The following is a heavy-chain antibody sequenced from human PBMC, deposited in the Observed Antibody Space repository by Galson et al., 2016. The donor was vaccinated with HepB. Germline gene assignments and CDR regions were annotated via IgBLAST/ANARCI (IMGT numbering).Heavy chain of an antibody. J-gene: IGHJ4*02. D-gene: IGHD3-22*01. CDR3: ARFGRVNYESRGDVFDC. V-gene: IGHV4-4*02. CDR1: GGSISSNNW. CDR2: IYRSGST. Sequence: SETLSLTCAVSGGSISSNNWWTWVRLPPEKGLEWIGEIYRSGSTNYSPSLKSRVPISLDKSKNQFSLKLTSVTAADTAVSYCARFGRVNYESRGDVFDCWGQGTLVAVPS.